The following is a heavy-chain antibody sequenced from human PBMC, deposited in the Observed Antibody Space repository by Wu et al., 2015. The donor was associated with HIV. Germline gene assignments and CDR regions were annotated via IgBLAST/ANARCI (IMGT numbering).Heavy chain of an antibody. V-gene: IGHV1-2*02. J-gene: IGHJ5*02. CDR1: GYTFTGYY. CDR3: ARGALITVTTLGDNWFDP. D-gene: IGHD4-17*01. Sequence: QVQLVQSGAEVKKPGASVKVSCKASGYTFTGYYMHWVRQAPGQGLEWMGWINPNSGGTNYAQKFQGRVTMTRDTSISTAYMELSRLRSDDTAVYYCARGALITVTTLGDNWFDPWGQGTLVTVSS. CDR2: INPNSGGT.